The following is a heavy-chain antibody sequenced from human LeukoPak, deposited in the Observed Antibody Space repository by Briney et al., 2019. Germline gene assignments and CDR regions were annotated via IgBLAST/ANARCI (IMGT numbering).Heavy chain of an antibody. D-gene: IGHD6-19*01. V-gene: IGHV3-9*03. CDR1: GFTFDDYA. J-gene: IGHJ3*02. CDR3: AKDMGYSSTGAFDI. CDR2: ISWNSGRT. Sequence: GRSLRLXCTASGFTFDDYAMHWVRQVPGKGLEWVSGISWNSGRTDYADSVKGRFTISRDNAKNSLYLQMNSVRAEDMALYYCAKDMGYSSTGAFDIWGPGTMVSVSS.